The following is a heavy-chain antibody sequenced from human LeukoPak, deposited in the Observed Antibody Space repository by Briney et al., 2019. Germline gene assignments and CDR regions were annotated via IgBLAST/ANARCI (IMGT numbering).Heavy chain of an antibody. CDR1: GYTFTSYY. D-gene: IGHD3-22*01. Sequence: ASVTVSCKASGYTFTSYYMHWVRQAPGQGLEWMGIINPSGGSTSYAQKFQGRVTMTRDTSTSTVYMELSSLRSEDTAVYYCTKTYYYDSSGYWVWGQGTLVTVSS. CDR2: INPSGGST. V-gene: IGHV1-46*03. CDR3: TKTYYYDSSGYWV. J-gene: IGHJ4*02.